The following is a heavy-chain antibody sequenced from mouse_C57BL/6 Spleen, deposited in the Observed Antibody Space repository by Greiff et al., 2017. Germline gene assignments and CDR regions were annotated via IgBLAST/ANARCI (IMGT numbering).Heavy chain of an antibody. J-gene: IGHJ2*01. Sequence: QVQLKQSGAELAKPGASVKLSCKASGYTFTSYWMHWVKQRPGQGLEWIGYINPSSGYTKYNQKFKDKATLTVDTSSSTAYMQLSSLTSEDSAVYYCARSEGNYFDYWGKGTTLTVSS. CDR2: INPSSGYT. CDR1: GYTFTSYW. CDR3: ARSEGNYFDY. V-gene: IGHV1-7*01.